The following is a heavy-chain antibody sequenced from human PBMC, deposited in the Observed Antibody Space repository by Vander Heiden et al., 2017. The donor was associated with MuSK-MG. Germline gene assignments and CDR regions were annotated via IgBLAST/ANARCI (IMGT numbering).Heavy chain of an antibody. CDR1: GFTFSSYS. V-gene: IGHV3-21*03. Sequence: EVQLVESGGGLVKPGGSLRLSCAASGFTFSSYSMNWVRQAPGKGLEWFSYISSSSSYIYYAYSVKGRFTIYRDNAKKSRYLQMQRMRAEDTAVYYFAIENGSYPPFDYWVQVTLVTVSS. CDR2: ISSSSSYI. CDR3: AIENGSYPPFDY. D-gene: IGHD1-26*01. J-gene: IGHJ4*02.